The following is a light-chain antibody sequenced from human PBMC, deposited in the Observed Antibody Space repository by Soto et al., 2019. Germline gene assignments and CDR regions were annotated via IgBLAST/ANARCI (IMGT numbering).Light chain of an antibody. CDR2: EGS. V-gene: IGLV2-23*01. CDR3: CSYAGSSTPYV. CDR1: SSDVGSYNL. Sequence: QSVLTHPASLSGSPVQSITISCTGTSSDVGSYNLVSWYQQHPGKAPKLMIYEGSKRPSGVSNRFSGSKSGNTASLTISGLQAEDEADYYCCSYAGSSTPYVFGTGTKVTVL. J-gene: IGLJ1*01.